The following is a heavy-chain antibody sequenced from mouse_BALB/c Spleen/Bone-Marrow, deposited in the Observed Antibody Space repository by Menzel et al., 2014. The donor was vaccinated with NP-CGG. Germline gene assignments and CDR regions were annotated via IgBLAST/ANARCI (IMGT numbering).Heavy chain of an antibody. CDR1: GFNIKDTF. J-gene: IGHJ2*01. CDR2: IGPANDNS. D-gene: IGHD1-1*01. CDR3: TRNYVSHYFDY. V-gene: IGHV14-3*02. Sequence: EVQLQQSGAELVKPGASVKLSCAASGFNIKDTFIHWVKQRPEQGLEWIGSIGPANDNSKFDPKFQGKATLTADTSSNTAYLQLSSLTSEDTAVYFCTRNYVSHYFDYWGQGTTLTVSS.